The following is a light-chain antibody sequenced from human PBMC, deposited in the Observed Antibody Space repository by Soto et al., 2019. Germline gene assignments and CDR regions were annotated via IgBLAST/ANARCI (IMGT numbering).Light chain of an antibody. CDR3: QRYGSSPPFT. CDR1: QRVSSSY. J-gene: IGKJ2*01. CDR2: GAS. Sequence: EIVLTQSPGTLSLSPGERATLSCRASQRVSSSYLAWYQQKPVQAPRLLIYGASSRATGIPDRFSGSGSGTAFTITISRLEPEDFAVYFCQRYGSSPPFTFGQGTKVEI. V-gene: IGKV3-20*01.